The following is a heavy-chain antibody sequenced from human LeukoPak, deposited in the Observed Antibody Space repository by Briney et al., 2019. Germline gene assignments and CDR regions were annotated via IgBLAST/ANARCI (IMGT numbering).Heavy chain of an antibody. CDR1: GGSVSSYY. Sequence: PSETLSLTCTVSGGSVSSYYWSWIRQPPGKGLEWIAYIYYSGSTKYNPSLKSRVTISLDRSKNQFSLKLRSVTAADTAVYYCARLQVHCGGDCYTRWFDPWGQGTLVTVSS. D-gene: IGHD2-21*02. J-gene: IGHJ5*02. CDR3: ARLQVHCGGDCYTRWFDP. CDR2: IYYSGST. V-gene: IGHV4-59*08.